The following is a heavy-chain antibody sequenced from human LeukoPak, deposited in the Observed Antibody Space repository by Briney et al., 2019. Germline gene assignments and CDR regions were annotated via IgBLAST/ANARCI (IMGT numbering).Heavy chain of an antibody. CDR3: ARFKGGYNYGLDY. V-gene: IGHV4-59*01. J-gene: IGHJ4*02. Sequence: PSETLSLTCTVSGGSISSYYWSRIRQPPGKGLEWIGYIYYSGSTNYNPSLKSRVTISVDTSKNQFSLKLSSVTAADTAVHYCARFKGGYNYGLDYWGQGTLVTVSS. CDR1: GGSISSYY. D-gene: IGHD5-18*01. CDR2: IYYSGST.